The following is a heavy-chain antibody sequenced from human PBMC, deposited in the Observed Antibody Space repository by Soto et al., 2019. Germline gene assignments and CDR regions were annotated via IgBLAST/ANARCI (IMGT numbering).Heavy chain of an antibody. D-gene: IGHD3-10*01. Sequence: QVQLVESGGGVVQPGRSLRLSCAASGFTFSSYAMHWVRQAPGKGLEWVSVISYDGSNKYYADSVKGRVTISRDNCKNTLYLQMHCLSAEDTAVYYCASVPYVVLWVGELFLDYWGRGTLVTVSS. V-gene: IGHV3-30-3*01. CDR3: ASVPYVVLWVGELFLDY. J-gene: IGHJ4*01. CDR2: ISYDGSNK. CDR1: GFTFSSYA.